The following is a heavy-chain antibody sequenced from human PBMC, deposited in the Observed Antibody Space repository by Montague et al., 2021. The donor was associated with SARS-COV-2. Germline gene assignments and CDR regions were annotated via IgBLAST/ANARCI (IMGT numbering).Heavy chain of an antibody. CDR3: ARHRNYGDHSLDNWFHP. Sequence: SETLSLTCTASGDSTSCPNCYWGWIRQAPGKGLDWIGTIYNSGTTYYNPSLKSRLTISIDTSKNQFSLKLTSATAADTAVYYCARHRNYGDHSLDNWFHPWGQGTLVTVSS. D-gene: IGHD4-17*01. CDR1: GDSTSCPNCY. V-gene: IGHV4-39*01. J-gene: IGHJ5*02. CDR2: IYNSGTT.